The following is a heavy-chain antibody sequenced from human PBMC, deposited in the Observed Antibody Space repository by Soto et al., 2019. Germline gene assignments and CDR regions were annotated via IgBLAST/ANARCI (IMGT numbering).Heavy chain of an antibody. J-gene: IGHJ1*01. V-gene: IGHV1-2*02. CDR2: INPNSGGT. CDR1: GYTFTGYY. CDR3: AREENCSGGTCYSEYFHR. Sequence: GASVKVSCKASGYTFTGYYMHWVRQAPGQGLEWMGWINPNSGGTNYAQNFQGRVTMTRDTSTTTIYMELSSLRSDDTAIYYCAREENCSGGTCYSEYFHRWGQGTLVTVSS. D-gene: IGHD2-15*01.